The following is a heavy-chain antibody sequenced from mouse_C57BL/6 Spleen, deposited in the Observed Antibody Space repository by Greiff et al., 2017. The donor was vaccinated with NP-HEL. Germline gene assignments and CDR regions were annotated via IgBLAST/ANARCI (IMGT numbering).Heavy chain of an antibody. CDR3: ATPYYSNYVAWFAY. D-gene: IGHD2-5*01. CDR1: GYTFTSYW. V-gene: IGHV1-59*01. J-gene: IGHJ3*01. CDR2: IDPSDSYT. Sequence: VKLQQPGAELVRPGTSVKLSCKASGYTFTSYWMHWVKQRPGQGLEWIGVIDPSDSYTNYNQKFKGKATLTVDTSSSTAYMQLSSLTSEDSAVYYCATPYYSNYVAWFAYWGQGTLVTVSA.